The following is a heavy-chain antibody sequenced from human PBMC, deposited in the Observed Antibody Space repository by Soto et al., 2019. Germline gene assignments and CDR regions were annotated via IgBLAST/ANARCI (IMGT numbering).Heavy chain of an antibody. CDR2: IYWDDDE. Sequence: QITLKESGPTLVKPTQTLTLTCNFSGFSLTTDGVGVGWVRQPPGGALEWLSPIYWDDDERYSPSLKTRLTITKDPSKNQVDLIMTNRDPVDTATYYCAHSRNLITEDAQVGDFDYWGQGILVTVSS. CDR3: AHSRNLITEDAQVGDFDY. D-gene: IGHD3-10*01. CDR1: GFSLTTDGVG. V-gene: IGHV2-5*02. J-gene: IGHJ4*02.